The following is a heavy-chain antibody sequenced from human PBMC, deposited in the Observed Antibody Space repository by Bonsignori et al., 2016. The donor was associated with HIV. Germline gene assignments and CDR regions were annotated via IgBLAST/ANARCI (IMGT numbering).Heavy chain of an antibody. D-gene: IGHD1-26*01. CDR3: AKDLYGGTNGDYYYYMDV. CDR2: IYSGGSST. J-gene: IGHJ6*03. V-gene: IGHV3-23*03. Sequence: VRQAPGKGLEWVSVIYSGGSSTYYADSVKGRFTISRDNSKNTLYLQMNSLRAEDTAVYYCAKDLYGGTNGDYYYYMDVWGKGTTVTVSS.